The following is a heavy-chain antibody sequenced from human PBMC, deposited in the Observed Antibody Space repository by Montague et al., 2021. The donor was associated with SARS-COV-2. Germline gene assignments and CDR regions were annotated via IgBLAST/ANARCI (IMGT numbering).Heavy chain of an antibody. Sequence: TLSLTCTVSGASINSGDYFWTWIRQPAGETLEWIGRIYSSGSTTYNPSLKSRVTMSLVTSENQFSLRLSSVTASDTAVYYCARDRTLGHIMVVVENVFDIWGQGTMVTVSS. CDR3: ARDRTLGHIMVVVENVFDI. V-gene: IGHV4-61*02. CDR1: GASINSGDYF. CDR2: IYSSGST. D-gene: IGHD2-21*01. J-gene: IGHJ3*02.